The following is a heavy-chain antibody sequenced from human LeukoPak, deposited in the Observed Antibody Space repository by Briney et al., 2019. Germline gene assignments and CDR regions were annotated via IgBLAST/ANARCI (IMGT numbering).Heavy chain of an antibody. J-gene: IGHJ4*02. D-gene: IGHD2-15*01. CDR1: GFTFSNAW. CDR3: TIEWLAATFDY. CDR2: IKSKTDGGTT. Sequence: GGSLRLSCAASGFTFSNAWMSWVRQAPGKGLEWVGRIKSKTDGGTTDYAAPVKGRFTISRDDSKNTLYLQMNSLKTEDTAVYYCTIEWLAATFDYWGQGTLVTVSS. V-gene: IGHV3-15*01.